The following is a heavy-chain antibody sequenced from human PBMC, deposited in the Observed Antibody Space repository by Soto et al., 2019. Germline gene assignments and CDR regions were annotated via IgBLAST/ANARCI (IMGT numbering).Heavy chain of an antibody. D-gene: IGHD3-10*01. CDR3: AREGGSGNYRYYAMDV. V-gene: IGHV1-69*12. J-gene: IGHJ6*02. Sequence: QVQLVQSGAEVKKPGSSVKVSCKASGGTFSSYTITWVRQAPGQGLEWMGGIIPIFGTANYAQKFQGRVTITADESTSTAYMEMSSLRSEDTAVYYCAREGGSGNYRYYAMDVWGQGTTVTVSS. CDR1: GGTFSSYT. CDR2: IIPIFGTA.